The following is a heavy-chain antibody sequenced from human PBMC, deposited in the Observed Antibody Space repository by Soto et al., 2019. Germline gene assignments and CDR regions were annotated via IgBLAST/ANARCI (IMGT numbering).Heavy chain of an antibody. V-gene: IGHV5-51*01. D-gene: IGHD3-22*01. Sequence: TGESLKISCRTSGYRFTSYWIAWVRQMPGKGLEWMGIIFPSDSDTRYSPSFQGQVTISADRSTSTVFLQWASLKASDTAVYFCARKDKSGYFNWFDPWGQGTLVTVP. CDR2: IFPSDSDT. J-gene: IGHJ5*01. CDR3: ARKDKSGYFNWFDP. CDR1: GYRFTSYW.